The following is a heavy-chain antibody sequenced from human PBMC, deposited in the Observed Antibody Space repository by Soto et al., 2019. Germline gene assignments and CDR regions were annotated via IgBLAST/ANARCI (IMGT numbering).Heavy chain of an antibody. V-gene: IGHV4-59*08. Sequence: SETLSLTCTVPGGSIISYYWSWIRQPPGKGLEWIGYIYYSGSTNYNPSLKSRVTISVDTSKNQFSLKLSSVTAADTAVYYCARHAPVGYSYGPFDYWGQGTLGTVSS. CDR3: ARHAPVGYSYGPFDY. CDR1: GGSIISYY. D-gene: IGHD5-18*01. J-gene: IGHJ4*02. CDR2: IYYSGST.